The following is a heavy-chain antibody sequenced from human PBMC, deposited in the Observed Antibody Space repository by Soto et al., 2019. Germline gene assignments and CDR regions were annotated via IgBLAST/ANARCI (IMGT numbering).Heavy chain of an antibody. Sequence: ASVKVSCKASGYTFTSYAMHWVRQAPGQRLEWMGWINAGNGNTKYSRKFQGRVTINRDTSASTAYMELSSLRSEDTAVYYCASGATVAGTVDRDYFDYWGQGTLVTVSS. D-gene: IGHD6-19*01. CDR2: INAGNGNT. CDR3: ASGATVAGTVDRDYFDY. J-gene: IGHJ4*02. V-gene: IGHV1-3*01. CDR1: GYTFTSYA.